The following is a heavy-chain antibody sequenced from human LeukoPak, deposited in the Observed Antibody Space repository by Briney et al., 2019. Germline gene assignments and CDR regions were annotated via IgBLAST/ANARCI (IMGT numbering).Heavy chain of an antibody. CDR1: GYTFTDYY. Sequence: AAVNVSYKASGYTFTDYYMHGVRQAPGQGVEGMGWINPNRGGTNYTQKFQGWVTMTRDTSISPAYMELSRLRSDDTAVYYCARGAIRYFDWLPSAEYFQHWGQGTLVTVSS. V-gene: IGHV1-2*04. CDR2: INPNRGGT. D-gene: IGHD3-9*01. J-gene: IGHJ1*01. CDR3: ARGAIRYFDWLPSAEYFQH.